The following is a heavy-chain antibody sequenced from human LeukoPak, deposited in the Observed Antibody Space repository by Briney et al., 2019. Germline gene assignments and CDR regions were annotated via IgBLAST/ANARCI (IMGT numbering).Heavy chain of an antibody. D-gene: IGHD5-24*01. CDR2: IIPIFGTA. CDR1: GGTFSSYA. Sequence: GASVKVSCKASGGTFSSYAISWVRQAPGQGLEWMGGIIPIFGTANYAQKFQGRVTITADESTSTAYMELSSLRSEDTAVFYCARYTDGAFDIWGQGTMVTVSS. J-gene: IGHJ3*02. V-gene: IGHV1-69*13. CDR3: ARYTDGAFDI.